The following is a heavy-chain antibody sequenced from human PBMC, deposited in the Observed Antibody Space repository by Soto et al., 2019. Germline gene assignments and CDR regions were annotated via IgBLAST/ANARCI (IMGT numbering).Heavy chain of an antibody. D-gene: IGHD3-9*01. V-gene: IGHV4-39*01. CDR3: AKTGPHHILTYWYCDL. Sequence: SETLCLTCIASGNSISSSSYYWVRSRHHPEKWPEWSGSIYSSGTTYYNPSLERRVTISIDTSKSQCSLKVSSLTAADTAVYYCAKTGPHHILTYWYCDLWGRGTLGTASS. J-gene: IGHJ2*01. CDR1: GNSISSSSYY. CDR2: IYSSGTT.